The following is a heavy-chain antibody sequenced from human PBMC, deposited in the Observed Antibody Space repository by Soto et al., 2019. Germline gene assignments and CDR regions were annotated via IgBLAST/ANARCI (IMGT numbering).Heavy chain of an antibody. CDR1: GYTFTSYY. CDR3: AREYGGYDLLYYYYGMDV. Sequence: ASVKVSCKASGYTFTSYYMHWVRQAPGQGLEWMGIINAGGGSTSYAQKFQGRVTMTRDTSASTAYMELSSLRSEDTAVYYCAREYGGYDLLYYYYGMDVWGQGTTVTVSS. J-gene: IGHJ6*02. CDR2: INAGGGST. V-gene: IGHV1-46*01. D-gene: IGHD5-12*01.